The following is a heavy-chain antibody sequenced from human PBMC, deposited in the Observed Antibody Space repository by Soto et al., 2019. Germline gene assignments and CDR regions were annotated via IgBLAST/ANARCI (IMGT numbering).Heavy chain of an antibody. J-gene: IGHJ4*02. CDR3: ASMVDIVATITGWGMFFDY. CDR2: IYYSGST. D-gene: IGHD5-12*01. V-gene: IGHV4-39*01. Sequence: SETLSLTCTVSGGSISSSIYYWGWIRQPPGKGLEWIGSIYYSGSTYYNPSLKSRVTISVDTSKNQFSLKLSSVTAADTAVYYCASMVDIVATITGWGMFFDYWGQGTLVTVSS. CDR1: GGSISSSIYY.